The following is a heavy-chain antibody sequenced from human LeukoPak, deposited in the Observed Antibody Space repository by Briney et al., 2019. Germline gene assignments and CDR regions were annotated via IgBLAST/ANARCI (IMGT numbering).Heavy chain of an antibody. CDR2: ISSSSSYI. Sequence: GGSLRLSCAASGFTFSSYTMNWVRQAPGKGLEWVSSISSSSSYIYYADSVKGRFTISRDNAKDSLYLQMNSLRAEDTAVYYCARVMGRYCSSTSCYVDYWGQGTLVTVSS. V-gene: IGHV3-21*01. CDR3: ARVMGRYCSSTSCYVDY. D-gene: IGHD2-2*01. J-gene: IGHJ4*02. CDR1: GFTFSSYT.